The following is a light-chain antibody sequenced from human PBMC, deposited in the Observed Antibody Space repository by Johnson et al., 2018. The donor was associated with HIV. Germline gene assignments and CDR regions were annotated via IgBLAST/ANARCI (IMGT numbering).Light chain of an antibody. CDR2: DNN. Sequence: QSVLTQPPSVSAAPGQKVTISCSGSSSNIGNNYVSWYQQLPGTAPKLLIYDNNKRPSGIPDRFSGSKSGTSATLGLTGLQTGDEADYYCGTWDGSLSAGAVFGTGTKVTVL. V-gene: IGLV1-51*01. CDR1: SSNIGNNY. CDR3: GTWDGSLSAGAV. J-gene: IGLJ1*01.